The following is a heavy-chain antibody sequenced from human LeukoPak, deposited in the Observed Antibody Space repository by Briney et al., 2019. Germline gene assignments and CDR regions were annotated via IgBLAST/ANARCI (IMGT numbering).Heavy chain of an antibody. Sequence: PSETLSLTCTVSGGSISSYYWSWIRQPPGKGLECIGYIYDSGSTNYNPSLKSRVTISVDTSKNQFSLKLSSVTAADTAVYYCARVGGTNYYYYGMDVWGQGTTVTVSS. V-gene: IGHV4-59*01. CDR1: GGSISSYY. CDR2: IYDSGST. D-gene: IGHD1-1*01. CDR3: ARVGGTNYYYYGMDV. J-gene: IGHJ6*02.